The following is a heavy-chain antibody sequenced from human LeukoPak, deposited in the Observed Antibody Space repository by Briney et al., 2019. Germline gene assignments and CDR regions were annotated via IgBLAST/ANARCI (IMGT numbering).Heavy chain of an antibody. J-gene: IGHJ4*02. D-gene: IGHD3-10*01. Sequence: SETLSLTCTVSGGSVSSNNYQWNWIRQPPGKGLEWIGDIYHSGSTNCNPSLKSRVTISVDTSKNQFSLKLSSVTAADTAVYYCARRLVGQTFDYWGQGTLVTVSS. CDR1: GGSVSSNNYQ. CDR3: ARRLVGQTFDY. V-gene: IGHV4-61*01. CDR2: IYHSGST.